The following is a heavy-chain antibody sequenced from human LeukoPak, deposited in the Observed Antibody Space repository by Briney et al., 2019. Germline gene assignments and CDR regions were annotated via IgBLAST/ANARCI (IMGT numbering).Heavy chain of an antibody. V-gene: IGHV4-59*01. CDR3: ARPYSSNWYDAFHF. CDR1: GGPITGYY. J-gene: IGHJ3*01. CDR2: VSYRGST. Sequence: KSSETLSLTCTVFGGPITGYYWSWIRQAPGKGLEWIGYVSYRGSTNYNPSLKSRVTISVDTSKNQFSLKLSSVTAADTAVYYCARPYSSNWYDAFHFWGQGTMVTVSS. D-gene: IGHD6-13*01.